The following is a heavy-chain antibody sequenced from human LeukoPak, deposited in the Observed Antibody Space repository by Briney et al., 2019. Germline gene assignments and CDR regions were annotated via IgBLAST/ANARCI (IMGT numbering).Heavy chain of an antibody. D-gene: IGHD6-13*01. V-gene: IGHV1-2*06. CDR2: INPDSGDT. CDR3: ARDQGSLGISWYTAY. J-gene: IGHJ4*02. Sequence: ASVKVSCKASGYTFAGYYIHWVRQAPGQGLEWMGLINPDSGDTIIAQRFQGRVTMTRDRSINTSYMEVNNLGPGDAAVYFCARDQGSLGISWYTAYWGQGTQVTVSS. CDR1: GYTFAGYY.